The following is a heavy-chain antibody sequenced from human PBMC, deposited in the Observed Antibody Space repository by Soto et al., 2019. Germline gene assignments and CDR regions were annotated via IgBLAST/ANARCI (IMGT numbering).Heavy chain of an antibody. CDR3: ARGYSSSRGLGY. Sequence: QVQLVESGGGVVQPGTSLRLSCAASGFSFSSYDIHWVRQAPGKGLEWVAVIWYDGSNKYYADSVKGRFIISRDNSKSTFYLQMNSLRADDWAVYYCARGYSSSRGLGYWGQGTLVTVSS. J-gene: IGHJ4*01. CDR2: IWYDGSNK. V-gene: IGHV3-33*01. CDR1: GFSFSSYD. D-gene: IGHD6-13*01.